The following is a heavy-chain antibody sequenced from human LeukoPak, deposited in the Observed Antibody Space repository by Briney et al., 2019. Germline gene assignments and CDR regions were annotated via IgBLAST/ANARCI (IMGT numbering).Heavy chain of an antibody. CDR1: GGTFSSYA. J-gene: IGHJ5*02. V-gene: IGHV1-2*02. CDR2: INPNSGGT. CDR3: ARGIGSGSYGRFDP. D-gene: IGHD3-10*01. Sequence: PWASVKVSCKASGGTFSSYAISWVRQAPGQGLEWMGWINPNSGGTNYAQTFQGRATMTRDPSISTSYMELSRLTSDDTAVYYCARGIGSGSYGRFDPWGQGTLVTVSS.